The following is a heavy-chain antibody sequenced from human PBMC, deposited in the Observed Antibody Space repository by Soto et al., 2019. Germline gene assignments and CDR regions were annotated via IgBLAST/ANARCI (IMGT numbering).Heavy chain of an antibody. Sequence: SVKVSCKASGGTFSSYAISWVRQAPGQGLEWMGGIIPIFGTANYAQKFQGRVTITADESTSTAYMELSSLRSEDTAVYYCARGVLRFLEWLLQSPDTYYGMDVWGQGTTVTVS. CDR2: IIPIFGTA. CDR1: GGTFSSYA. D-gene: IGHD3-3*01. V-gene: IGHV1-69*13. CDR3: ARGVLRFLEWLLQSPDTYYGMDV. J-gene: IGHJ6*02.